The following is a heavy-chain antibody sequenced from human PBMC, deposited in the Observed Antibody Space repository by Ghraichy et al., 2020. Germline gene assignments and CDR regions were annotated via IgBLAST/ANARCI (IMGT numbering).Heavy chain of an antibody. J-gene: IGHJ1*01. Sequence: GGSLRLSCAASGFTFSNAWMSWVRQAPGKGLEWVGRIKSKTDGGTTDYAAPVKGRFTISRDDSKNTLYLQMNSLKTEDTAVYYCTTDTREGGYYDSSGYYYWLPSQHWGQGTLVTVSS. V-gene: IGHV3-15*01. CDR1: GFTFSNAW. CDR2: IKSKTDGGTT. CDR3: TTDTREGGYYDSSGYYYWLPSQH. D-gene: IGHD3-22*01.